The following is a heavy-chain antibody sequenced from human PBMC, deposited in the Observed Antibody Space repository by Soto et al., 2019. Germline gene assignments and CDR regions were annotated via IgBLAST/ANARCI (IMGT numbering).Heavy chain of an antibody. Sequence: GGSLRLSCAASGFTVSSNYMSWVRQAPGKGLEWVSVIYSGGSTYYADSVKGRFTISRDNSKNTLYLQMNSLRAEDTAVYYCARDQTTVIGGSYFDYWGQGTLVTVSS. J-gene: IGHJ4*02. V-gene: IGHV3-66*01. D-gene: IGHD4-4*01. CDR3: ARDQTTVIGGSYFDY. CDR2: IYSGGST. CDR1: GFTVSSNY.